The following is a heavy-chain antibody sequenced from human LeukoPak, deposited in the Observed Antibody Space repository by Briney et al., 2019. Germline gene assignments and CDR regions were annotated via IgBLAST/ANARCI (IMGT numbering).Heavy chain of an antibody. Sequence: GGSLRLSCAASGFTFSVYSMNWLRQAPGKGLEWVSSISSSSAYIYFADSVKGRFTISRDNAKNSLSLQMNSLRADDTAVYHCARGPRNSSSYQYFRDRGQGTLVTVSS. CDR1: GFTFSVYS. CDR3: ARGPRNSSSYQYFRD. J-gene: IGHJ1*01. V-gene: IGHV3-21*06. D-gene: IGHD6-13*01. CDR2: ISSSSAYI.